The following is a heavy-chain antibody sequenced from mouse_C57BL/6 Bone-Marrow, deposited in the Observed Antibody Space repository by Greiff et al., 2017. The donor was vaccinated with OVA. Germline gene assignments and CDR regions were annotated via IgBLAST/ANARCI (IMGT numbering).Heavy chain of an antibody. CDR2: IYPGDGDT. V-gene: IGHV1-82*01. J-gene: IGHJ2*01. D-gene: IGHD2-3*01. Sequence: VKLQESGPELVKPGASVKISCKASGYAFSSSWMNWVKQRPGKGLEWIGRIYPGDGDTNYNGKFKGKATLTADKSSSTAYMQLSSLTSEDSAVYFCARDDGYYSDYWGQGTTLTVSS. CDR1: GYAFSSSW. CDR3: ARDDGYYSDY.